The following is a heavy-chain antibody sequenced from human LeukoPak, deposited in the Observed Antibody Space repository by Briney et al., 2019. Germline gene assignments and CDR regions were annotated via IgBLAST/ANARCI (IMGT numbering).Heavy chain of an antibody. J-gene: IGHJ4*02. CDR2: IYYSGST. CDR1: GGSTSSGSYY. V-gene: IGHV4-39*07. CDR3: ARDPTTVVKVPGGDY. D-gene: IGHD4-23*01. Sequence: TSQTLSLTGTVSGGSTSSGSYYWSWIRQPPGKGLEWIGSIYYSGSTYYNPSLKSRVTISVDTSKNQFSLKLSSVTAADTAVYYCARDPTTVVKVPGGDYWGQGTLVTVSS.